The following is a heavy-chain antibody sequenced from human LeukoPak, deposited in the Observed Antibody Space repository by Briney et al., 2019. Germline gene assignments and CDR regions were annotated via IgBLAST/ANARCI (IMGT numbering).Heavy chain of an antibody. J-gene: IGHJ4*02. CDR2: ISYSGST. CDR3: ARQASCSGTNCYPFDY. CDR1: GGSISSDY. D-gene: IGHD2-2*01. V-gene: IGHV4-59*08. Sequence: SETLPLTCTVSGGSISSDYWSWIRQPPGKGLEWIGWISYSGSTTYNPSLKTRVTISLDTSKNQFSLKLSSVTAADTAVYYCARQASCSGTNCYPFDYWGQGTLVTVSS.